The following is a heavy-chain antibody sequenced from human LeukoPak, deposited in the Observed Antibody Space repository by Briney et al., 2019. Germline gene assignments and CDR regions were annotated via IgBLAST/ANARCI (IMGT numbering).Heavy chain of an antibody. CDR3: AYSNYLGNFDY. Sequence: GGSLRLSCAASGFTFSSYGTHGVRQARAKGLEWGAVISYDGSNKYYADSVKGRFTISRDNSKNTLYLQRNSLRAEDTAVYYCAYSNYLGNFDYWGQGTLVTVSS. D-gene: IGHD4-11*01. V-gene: IGHV3-30*03. CDR1: GFTFSSYG. J-gene: IGHJ4*02. CDR2: ISYDGSNK.